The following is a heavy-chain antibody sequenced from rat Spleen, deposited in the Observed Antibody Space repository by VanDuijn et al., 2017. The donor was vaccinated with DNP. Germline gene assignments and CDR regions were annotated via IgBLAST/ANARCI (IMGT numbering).Heavy chain of an antibody. V-gene: IGHV2S12*01. D-gene: IGHD1-2*01. CDR1: GFSLNTYG. Sequence: QVQLKESGPGLVQPSQTLSLTCTVSGFSLNTYGASWVRQPPGKGLEWIAAISSGGSTYYNSAFKSRLTISRDTSKSQVLLKMNSLQTEDTAIYFCTRDYYSSSFTYWGQGTLVTVSS. J-gene: IGHJ3*01. CDR3: TRDYYSSSFTY. CDR2: ISSGGST.